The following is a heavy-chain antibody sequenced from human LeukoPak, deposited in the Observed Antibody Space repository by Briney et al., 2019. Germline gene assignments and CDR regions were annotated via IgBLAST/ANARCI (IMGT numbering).Heavy chain of an antibody. CDR3: AKAVLGRGYSGSYSDFYYYYGMDV. V-gene: IGHV3-23*01. CDR2: ISGSGGST. CDR1: GFTFSSYA. J-gene: IGHJ6*02. D-gene: IGHD1-26*01. Sequence: PGRSLRLSCAASGFTFSSYAMSWVRQAPGKGLEWVSAISGSGGSTYYADSVKGRFTISRDNSKNTLYLQMNSLRAEDTAVYYCAKAVLGRGYSGSYSDFYYYYGMDVWGQGTTVTVSS.